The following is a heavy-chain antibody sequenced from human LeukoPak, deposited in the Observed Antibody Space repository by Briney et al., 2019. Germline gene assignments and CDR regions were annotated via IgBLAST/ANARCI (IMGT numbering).Heavy chain of an antibody. Sequence: PGGSLRLSCAASGFTFSNAWMSWVRQAPGKGLEWVGRIKSKTDGGTTDYAAPVKGRFTISRDDSKNTLYLQMNSLKTEDTGVYYCTTAPLGSGWLIDYWGQGTLVTVSS. D-gene: IGHD5-24*01. CDR1: GFTFSNAW. CDR2: IKSKTDGGTT. CDR3: TTAPLGSGWLIDY. J-gene: IGHJ4*02. V-gene: IGHV3-15*01.